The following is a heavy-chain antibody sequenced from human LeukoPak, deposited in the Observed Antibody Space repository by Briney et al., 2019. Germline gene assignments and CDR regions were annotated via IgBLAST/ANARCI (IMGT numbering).Heavy chain of an antibody. Sequence: PGGSLRLSCAASGFTFDDYAMHWVRQAPGKGLEWVSGISWNSGSIGYADSVKGRFTISRDNAKNSLYLQMNSLRAEDTAVYYCAKDAEYKWNDEDYYYYMDGWGKGTTVTVSS. CDR3: AKDAEYKWNDEDYYYYMDG. J-gene: IGHJ6*03. D-gene: IGHD1-1*01. CDR1: GFTFDDYA. CDR2: ISWNSGSI. V-gene: IGHV3-9*01.